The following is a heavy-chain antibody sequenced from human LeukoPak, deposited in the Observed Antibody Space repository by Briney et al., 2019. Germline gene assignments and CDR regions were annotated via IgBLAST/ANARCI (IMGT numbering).Heavy chain of an antibody. CDR1: GFTVTTNY. V-gene: IGHV3-66*01. Sequence: PGGSLRLSCAASGFTVTTNYMTWVRQAPRRGLEWVSVTYSGGTTYYADSAKGRFTISRDNSKNTLYLQMNSLRAEDTAVYYCARGGSSGFYFGYWGQGTLVTVSS. CDR3: ARGGSSGFYFGY. J-gene: IGHJ4*02. CDR2: TYSGGTT. D-gene: IGHD3-22*01.